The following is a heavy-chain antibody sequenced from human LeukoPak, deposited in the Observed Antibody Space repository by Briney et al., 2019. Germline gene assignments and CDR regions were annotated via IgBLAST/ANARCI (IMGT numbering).Heavy chain of an antibody. CDR1: GGTFSSYA. CDR2: IIPIFGTA. D-gene: IGHD3-9*01. V-gene: IGHV1-69*06. J-gene: IGHJ4*02. CDR3: ARGRYFDFYAAFDY. Sequence: SVKVSCKASGGTFSSYAISWVRQAPGQGLEWMGGIIPIFGTANYAQKFQGRVTITADKSTSTAYMELSSLRSEDTAVYYCARGRYFDFYAAFDYWGQGTLDTVSS.